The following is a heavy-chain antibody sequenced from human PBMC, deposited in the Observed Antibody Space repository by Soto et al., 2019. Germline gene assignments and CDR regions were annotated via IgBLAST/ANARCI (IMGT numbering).Heavy chain of an antibody. CDR2: INHSGST. Sequence: SETLSLTCAVYGGSFSGYYWSWIRQPPGRGLEWMGEINHSGSTNYNPCLKSRVTISVDTSENQFSLKLSSVTAADTAVYYCVRLRNWNDVPFYYYYGMDVWGQGTTVTVS. V-gene: IGHV4-34*01. J-gene: IGHJ6*02. CDR1: GGSFSGYY. CDR3: VRLRNWNDVPFYYYYGMDV. D-gene: IGHD1-1*01.